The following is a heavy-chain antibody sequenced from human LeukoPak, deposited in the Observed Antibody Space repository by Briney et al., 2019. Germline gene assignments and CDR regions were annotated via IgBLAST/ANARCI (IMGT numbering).Heavy chain of an antibody. Sequence: ASVKVSCKASGYTFTSYYMHWVRQAPGQGPEWIGIINPSGGSTSYAQKFQGRVTMTRDTSTSTVYMELSSLRSEDTAVYYCARVARVGATVVYYFDYWGQGTLVTVSS. D-gene: IGHD1-26*01. CDR3: ARVARVGATVVYYFDY. CDR2: INPSGGST. J-gene: IGHJ4*02. CDR1: GYTFTSYY. V-gene: IGHV1-46*03.